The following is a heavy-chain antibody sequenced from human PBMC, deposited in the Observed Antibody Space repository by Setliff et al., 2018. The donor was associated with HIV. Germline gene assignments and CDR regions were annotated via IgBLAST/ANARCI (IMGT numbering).Heavy chain of an antibody. CDR1: GVSISNSLW. J-gene: IGHJ4*02. Sequence: SETLSLTCVVSGVSISNSLWWTWVRQPPGKGLEWIGEVSHSGSTNYNPSLKSRVAISVDTSKNQFSLKLSSVTAADTAVYYCARSGSYYDFDYWGQGTLVTVSS. D-gene: IGHD1-26*01. CDR2: VSHSGST. CDR3: ARSGSYYDFDY. V-gene: IGHV4-4*02.